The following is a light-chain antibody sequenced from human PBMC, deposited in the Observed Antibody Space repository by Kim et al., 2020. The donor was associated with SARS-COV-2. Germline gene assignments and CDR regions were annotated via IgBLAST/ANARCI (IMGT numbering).Light chain of an antibody. CDR3: QQYNNWPPWT. V-gene: IGKV3-15*01. CDR2: AAS. CDR1: QSVSSN. J-gene: IGKJ1*01. Sequence: SPGERATLSCRASQSVSSNLAWYQQKPGQPPRLLIYAASTRATGIPTRFSGRGSGTDFTLTISSLQSEDFAVYYWQQYNNWPPWTFGQGTKVDIK.